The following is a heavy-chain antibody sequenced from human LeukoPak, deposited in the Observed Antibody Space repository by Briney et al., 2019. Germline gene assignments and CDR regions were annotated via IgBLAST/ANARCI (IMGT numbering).Heavy chain of an antibody. V-gene: IGHV3-21*01. CDR1: GFTFSSYS. CDR2: IGSSGSHI. D-gene: IGHD2-15*01. J-gene: IGHJ3*02. CDR3: ASNYIGAFDI. Sequence: GGSLRLSCAASGFTFSSYSMNWVRQAPGKGLEWVSSIGSSGSHIYHADSVTGRFTISRDNAKNSLYLQVNSLRAEDTAVYYCASNYIGAFDIWGQGTMVTVSS.